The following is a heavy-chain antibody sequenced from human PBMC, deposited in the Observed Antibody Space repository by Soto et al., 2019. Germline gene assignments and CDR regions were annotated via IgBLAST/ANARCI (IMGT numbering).Heavy chain of an antibody. CDR3: VRAGLYCTNGVCYIGYYYYGMDV. CDR2: INHSGST. Sequence: SETLSLTCAVYGGSFSVYYWSWIRHPPGKGLEWIGEINHSGSTNYNPSLKSRVTISVDTSKNQFSLKLSSVTAADTAVYYCVRAGLYCTNGVCYIGYYYYGMDVWGQGTTVTVSS. D-gene: IGHD2-8*01. V-gene: IGHV4-34*01. CDR1: GGSFSVYY. J-gene: IGHJ6*02.